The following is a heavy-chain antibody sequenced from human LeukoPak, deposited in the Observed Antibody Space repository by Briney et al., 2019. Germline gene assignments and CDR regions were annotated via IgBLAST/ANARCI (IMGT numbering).Heavy chain of an antibody. V-gene: IGHV1-69*06. D-gene: IGHD3-22*01. CDR2: IIPIFGTA. CDR3: ARRPYYYDSSGPPFDI. J-gene: IGHJ3*02. Sequence: SVKVSCKASGGTFSSYAISWVRQAPGQGLEWMGGIIPIFGTANYAQKFQGRVTITADKSTSTAYMELSSLRSEDTAVYYCARRPYYYDSSGPPFDIWGQGTMVTVSS. CDR1: GGTFSSYA.